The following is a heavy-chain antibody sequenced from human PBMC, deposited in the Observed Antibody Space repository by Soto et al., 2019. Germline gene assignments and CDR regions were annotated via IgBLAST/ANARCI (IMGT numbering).Heavy chain of an antibody. Sequence: QVQLVQSGGEVKKPGASVKVSCKASGYTFTSYSLSWVRQAPGQGLEWMGWISAYYGSTNYAQKLQGRVTMTSDTSTSTAYMELRSLRTDDTAVDYCAREYYYGSGPWYWAQGTLVTVSS. V-gene: IGHV1-18*01. D-gene: IGHD3-10*01. CDR3: AREYYYGSGPWY. CDR1: GYTFTSYS. J-gene: IGHJ4*02. CDR2: ISAYYGST.